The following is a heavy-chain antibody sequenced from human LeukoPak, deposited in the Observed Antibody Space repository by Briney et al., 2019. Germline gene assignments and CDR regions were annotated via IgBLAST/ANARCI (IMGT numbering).Heavy chain of an antibody. CDR2: INHSGST. CDR1: GGSFSGYY. J-gene: IGHJ4*02. D-gene: IGHD3-16*01. Sequence: SETLSLTCAVYGGSFSGYYWSWIRQPPGKGLEWIGEINHSGSTNYNPSLKSRVTISVDTSKNQFSLKLSSVTAADTAVYYCARAVWDRTYYFDYWGQGTLVTVSS. V-gene: IGHV4-34*01. CDR3: ARAVWDRTYYFDY.